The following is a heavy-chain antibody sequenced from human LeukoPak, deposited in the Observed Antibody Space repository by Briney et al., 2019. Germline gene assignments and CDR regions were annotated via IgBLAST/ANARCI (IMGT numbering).Heavy chain of an antibody. V-gene: IGHV3-11*01. CDR2: IDSSGDVI. CDR3: AKGTHSSSWHWFDP. CDR1: GFIFSDYY. J-gene: IGHJ5*02. Sequence: GGSLRLSCAASGFIFSDYYMTWIRQSPGKGLEWLSYIDSSGDVIYYADSVKGRFTISRDNAKNPLYLQMSSLRAEDTAVYYCAKGTHSSSWHWFDPWGQGTLVTVST. D-gene: IGHD6-13*01.